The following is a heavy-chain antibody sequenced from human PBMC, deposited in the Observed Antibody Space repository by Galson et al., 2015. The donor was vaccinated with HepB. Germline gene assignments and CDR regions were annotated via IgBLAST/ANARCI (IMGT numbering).Heavy chain of an antibody. V-gene: IGHV3-73*01. CDR2: IRSKTNNYAT. CDR3: TTQYNWNYYYYYYMDV. J-gene: IGHJ6*03. CDR1: GFTFSGSV. Sequence: SLRLSCAASGFTFSGSVMHWVRQASGKGLEWVGHIRSKTNNYATAYAASVKGRFTISGDDSQNTAYLQMNSLKTEDTAVYYCTTQYNWNYYYYYYMDVWGKGTTVTVSS. D-gene: IGHD1-1*01.